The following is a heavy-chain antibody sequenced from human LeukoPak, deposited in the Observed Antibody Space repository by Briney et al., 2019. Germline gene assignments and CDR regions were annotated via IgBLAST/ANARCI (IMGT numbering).Heavy chain of an antibody. J-gene: IGHJ3*01. V-gene: IGHV3-23*01. D-gene: IGHD3-16*02. Sequence: PGGSLRLSCAASGFNFRDSATSWVRQAPGKGLEWVSLISFSAGNTYYTDSVKGRFTISRDNSKDTLYLQMNSLRAEDTAIYYCARDIELSTWGLGTMVTVSS. CDR3: ARDIELST. CDR1: GFNFRDSA. CDR2: ISFSAGNT.